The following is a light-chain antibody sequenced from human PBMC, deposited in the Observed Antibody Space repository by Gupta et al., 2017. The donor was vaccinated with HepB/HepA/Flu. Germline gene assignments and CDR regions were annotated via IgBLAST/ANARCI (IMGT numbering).Light chain of an antibody. V-gene: IGKV2-28*01. J-gene: IGKJ3*01. CDR2: LGS. Sequence: DIVMTQSPLSLPVTPGEPASISCRSSQSLLDSNGDNYLDWYLQKPGQSPQLLIYLGSNRASGVPDRFSGRGSGTDFTLKISRVVAEDVGVYYCRQALPSPKTFGHGTNVDIK. CDR1: QSLLDSNGDNY. CDR3: RQALPSPKT.